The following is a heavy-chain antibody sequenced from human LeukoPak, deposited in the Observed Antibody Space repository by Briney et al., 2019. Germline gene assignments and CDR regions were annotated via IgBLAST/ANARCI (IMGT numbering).Heavy chain of an antibody. CDR1: GFTFPAYA. CDR3: AKAPSWAFDI. Sequence: GGSLRLSCAASGFTFPAYAMSWVRQAPGKGLEWLSAITGAGGNTYYADPVKGRFTVSRDNSKNTLYLQMNSLRAEDTAVYYCAKAPSWAFDIWGQGTMVTVSS. J-gene: IGHJ3*02. CDR2: ITGAGGNT. V-gene: IGHV3-23*01.